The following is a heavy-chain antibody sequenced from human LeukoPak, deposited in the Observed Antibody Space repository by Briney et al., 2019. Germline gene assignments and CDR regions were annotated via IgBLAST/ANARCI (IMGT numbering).Heavy chain of an antibody. J-gene: IGHJ4*02. V-gene: IGHV1-2*02. D-gene: IGHD2-2*03. CDR1: GYTFTASY. CDR2: INPNSGGT. Sequence: EASVKVSCKASGYTFTASYMNWVRQAPGQGLEWMGWINPNSGGTNYAQKFQGRVTMTRDTSINTAYMELSRLRSDDTAVYYCAVLDIVVVPAAMPFDYWGQGTLVTVSS. CDR3: AVLDIVVVPAAMPFDY.